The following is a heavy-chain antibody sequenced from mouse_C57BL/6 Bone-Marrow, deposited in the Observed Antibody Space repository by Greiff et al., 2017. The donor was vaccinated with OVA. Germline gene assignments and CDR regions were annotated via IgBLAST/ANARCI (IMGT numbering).Heavy chain of an antibody. Sequence: VQLQQSGAELVRPGTSVKLSCKASGYTFTSYWMHWVKQRPGQGLEWIGVIDPSDSYTNYNQKFKGKATLTVDTSSSTAYMQLSSLTSEDSAVYYCASPTLSYWGQGTTLTVSS. CDR3: ASPTLSY. D-gene: IGHD5-5*01. V-gene: IGHV1-59*01. CDR2: IDPSDSYT. CDR1: GYTFTSYW. J-gene: IGHJ2*01.